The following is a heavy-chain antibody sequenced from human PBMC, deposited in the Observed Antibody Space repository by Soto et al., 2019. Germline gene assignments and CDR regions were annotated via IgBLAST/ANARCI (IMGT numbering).Heavy chain of an antibody. CDR2: ISYDGSNK. V-gene: IGHV3-30-3*01. Sequence: GSLRLSCAASGFTFSSYAMHWVRQAPGKGLEWVAVISYDGSNKYYADSVKGRFTISRDNSKNTLYLQMNSLRAEDTAVYYCAREGRWLQYRDYFDYWGQGTLVTVSS. CDR3: AREGRWLQYRDYFDY. D-gene: IGHD5-12*01. J-gene: IGHJ4*02. CDR1: GFTFSSYA.